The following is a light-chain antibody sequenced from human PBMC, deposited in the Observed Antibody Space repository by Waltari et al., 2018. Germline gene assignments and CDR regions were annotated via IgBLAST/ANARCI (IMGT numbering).Light chain of an antibody. J-gene: IGLJ3*02. CDR1: SSNLGKNI. Sequence: QSVLTQPPSASGTPGQRVTISCSGRSSNLGKNIVNWYQQLPGTAPKLLIHSNDQRPSGVPDRFSGSKSGTSASLAISGLQSEDEADYYCAAWDDSLNGLWVFGGGTKLTVL. V-gene: IGLV1-44*01. CDR3: AAWDDSLNGLWV. CDR2: SND.